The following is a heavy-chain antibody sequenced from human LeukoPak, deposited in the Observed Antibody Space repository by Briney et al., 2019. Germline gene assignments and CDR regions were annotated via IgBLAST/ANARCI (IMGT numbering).Heavy chain of an antibody. Sequence: GRSLRLSCAASGFTFSSYGMHWVRQAPGKGLEWVAVIWYDGSKKYYADPVKGRFTISRDNSKNTLYLQMNSLRAEDRAVYYCASTSGWYDPIDYWGQGALVTVSS. D-gene: IGHD6-19*01. CDR3: ASTSGWYDPIDY. CDR1: GFTFSSYG. CDR2: IWYDGSKK. J-gene: IGHJ4*02. V-gene: IGHV3-33*01.